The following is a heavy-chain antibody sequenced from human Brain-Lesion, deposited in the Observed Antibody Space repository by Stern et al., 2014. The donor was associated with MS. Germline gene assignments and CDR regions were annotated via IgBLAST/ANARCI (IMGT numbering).Heavy chain of an antibody. J-gene: IGHJ4*02. Sequence: VQLVESGAEVKKPGASVKVSCKASGYTFSSYDITWVRPASGHGLEWMGWMNPYSGNTGYAQKFKGGVSMTSDPSISTVYMELTSLTSDDTAVYFCARAVRNQLLSEYWGQGTLVTVSS. CDR2: MNPYSGNT. D-gene: IGHD2-2*01. CDR1: GYTFSSYD. V-gene: IGHV1-8*01. CDR3: ARAVRNQLLSEY.